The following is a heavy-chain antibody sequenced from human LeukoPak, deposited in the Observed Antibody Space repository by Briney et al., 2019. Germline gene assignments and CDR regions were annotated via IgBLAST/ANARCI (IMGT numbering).Heavy chain of an antibody. V-gene: IGHV1-18*01. CDR2: ISAYNGNT. J-gene: IGHJ5*02. Sequence: ASVKVSCKASGYTFTSYGISWVRQAPGQGLEWMGWISAYNGNTNYAQKLQGRVAMTTDTSTSTAYMELRSLRSDDTAVYYCARDRAGGWYYWFDPWGQGTLVTVSS. D-gene: IGHD6-19*01. CDR3: ARDRAGGWYYWFDP. CDR1: GYTFTSYG.